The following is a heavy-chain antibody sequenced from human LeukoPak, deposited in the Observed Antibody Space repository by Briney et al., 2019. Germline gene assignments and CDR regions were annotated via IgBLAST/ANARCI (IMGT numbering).Heavy chain of an antibody. V-gene: IGHV1-58*01. CDR3: AAGEGYCSGGSCYYDWFDP. CDR1: GFTFTSSA. Sequence: ASVKVSCTASGFTFTSSAVQWVRQARGQRLEWIGWIVVGSGNTNYAQKFQERVTITRDMSTSTAYMELSSLRSEDTAVYYCAAGEGYCSGGSCYYDWFDPWGQGTLVTVSS. D-gene: IGHD2-15*01. CDR2: IVVGSGNT. J-gene: IGHJ5*02.